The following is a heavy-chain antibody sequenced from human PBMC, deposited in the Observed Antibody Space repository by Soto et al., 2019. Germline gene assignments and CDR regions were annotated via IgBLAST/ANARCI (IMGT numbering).Heavy chain of an antibody. CDR3: ARDLRIRGYYYDSSGYPAPAFDI. Sequence: SSETLSLTCTVSGGSISSYYWSWIRQPPGKGLEWIGYIYYSGSTNYNPSLKSRVTISVDTSKNQFSLKLSSVTAADTAVYYCARDLRIRGYYYDSSGYPAPAFDIWGQGTMVTVS. CDR1: GGSISSYY. D-gene: IGHD3-22*01. V-gene: IGHV4-59*01. CDR2: IYYSGST. J-gene: IGHJ3*02.